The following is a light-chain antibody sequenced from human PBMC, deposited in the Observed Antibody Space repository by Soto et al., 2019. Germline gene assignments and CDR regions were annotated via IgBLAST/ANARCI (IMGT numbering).Light chain of an antibody. J-gene: IGKJ1*01. CDR1: QGISTY. CDR2: AAS. Sequence: IQLTQSPSSLSASVGDRVTITCRASQGISTYVAWYQQKPGTAPKLLIYAASTLQSGVPSRFSVSGSGTDFTLTISSLQPGDFATYYCQQLNNYPRTFGQGTKVEIK. CDR3: QQLNNYPRT. V-gene: IGKV1-9*01.